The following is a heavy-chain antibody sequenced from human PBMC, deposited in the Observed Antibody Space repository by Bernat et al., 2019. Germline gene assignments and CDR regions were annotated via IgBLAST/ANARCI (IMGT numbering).Heavy chain of an antibody. CDR3: AKEGRVGGMIVVVIAPFDY. J-gene: IGHJ4*02. D-gene: IGHD3-22*01. CDR2: IIPIFGTA. V-gene: IGHV1-69*01. CDR1: GGTFSSYA. Sequence: QVQLVQSGAEVKKPGSSVKVSCKASGGTFSSYAISWVRQAPGQGLEWMGGIIPIFGTANYAQKFQGRVTITADESTSTAYMELSSLRSEDTAVYYCAKEGRVGGMIVVVIAPFDYWGQGTLVTVSS.